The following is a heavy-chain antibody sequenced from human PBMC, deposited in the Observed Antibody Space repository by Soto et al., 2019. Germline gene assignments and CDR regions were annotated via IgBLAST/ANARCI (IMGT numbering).Heavy chain of an antibody. V-gene: IGHV3-64*01. CDR1: GFTLSGYA. CDR2: ISSNGVGT. CDR3: ARGARPDFYYMDV. J-gene: IGHJ6*03. Sequence: EVQLAESGGGLAQPGGSLRLSCAASGFTLSGYAMDWVRQAPGKGLEYVSGISSNGVGTYYANSVQGRFTISRDNSKNTVYLQMGSLRPEDMAVYFWARGARPDFYYMDVWGKGTTVTVAS. D-gene: IGHD6-6*01.